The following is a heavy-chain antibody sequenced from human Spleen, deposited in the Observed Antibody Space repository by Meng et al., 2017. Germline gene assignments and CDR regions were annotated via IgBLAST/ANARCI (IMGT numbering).Heavy chain of an antibody. CDR3: ARAARNRDYDY. V-gene: IGHV6-1*01. J-gene: IGHJ4*02. CDR2: TYYRSKWYY. Sequence: QTRSLTGAISGDSVSSNSAAWSWIRQSPSRGLEWLGRTYYRSKWYYDYAVSVKSRITINPDTSKNQVSLQLNSMTPEDTAVYYCARAARNRDYDYWGQGTLVTVSS. D-gene: IGHD4-17*01. CDR1: GDSVSSNSAA.